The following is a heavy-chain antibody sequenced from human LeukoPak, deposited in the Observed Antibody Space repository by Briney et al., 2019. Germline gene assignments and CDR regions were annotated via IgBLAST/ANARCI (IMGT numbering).Heavy chain of an antibody. Sequence: GGSLRLSCAASGFTFDDYGMSWVRQAPGKGLEWVSGINWNGGSTGYPDSVKGRFTISRDNAKNSLYLQMNSLRAEDTALYYCARDVYSGSFDYWGQGTLVTVSS. CDR3: ARDVYSGSFDY. CDR1: GFTFDDYG. J-gene: IGHJ4*02. V-gene: IGHV3-20*04. CDR2: INWNGGST. D-gene: IGHD1-26*01.